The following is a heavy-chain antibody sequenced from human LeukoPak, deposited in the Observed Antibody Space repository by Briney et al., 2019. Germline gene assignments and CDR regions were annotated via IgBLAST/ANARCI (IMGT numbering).Heavy chain of an antibody. V-gene: IGHV3-7*01. CDR2: IKQDGSEK. J-gene: IGHJ1*01. D-gene: IGHD6-6*01. Sequence: GGSLRLSCAVTGFTFRSYAMSWVRQAPGKGLEWVANIKQDGSEKYYVDSVKGRFTISRDNAKNSLYLQMNSLRAEDTAVYYCARDFTTSSTAYFQHWGQGTLVTISS. CDR3: ARDFTTSSTAYFQH. CDR1: GFTFRSYA.